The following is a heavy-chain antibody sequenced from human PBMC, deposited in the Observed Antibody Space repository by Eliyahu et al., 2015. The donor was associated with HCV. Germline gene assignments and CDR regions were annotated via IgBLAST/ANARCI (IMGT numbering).Heavy chain of an antibody. D-gene: IGHD3-22*01. CDR1: GFTXSSYA. Sequence: EVQLLESGGGLVQPGGSLRLSCAASGFTXSSYAMSWVRQAXGEGLGWVSAISGSGGSTYYADSVKGRFTISRDNSKNTLYLQMNSLRAEDTAVYYCAKGATMIVAAFDIWGQGTMVTVSS. CDR3: AKGATMIVAAFDI. CDR2: ISGSGGST. J-gene: IGHJ3*02. V-gene: IGHV3-23*01.